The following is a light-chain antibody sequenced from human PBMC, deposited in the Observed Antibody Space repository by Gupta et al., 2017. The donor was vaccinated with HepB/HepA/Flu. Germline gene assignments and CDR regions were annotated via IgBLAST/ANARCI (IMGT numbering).Light chain of an antibody. CDR2: KDI. CDR1: KLEDKY. Sequence: SYDLSQPPSVSVSPGQTVSISCSGDKLEDKYVSWYQQRPGQSPVLVIFKDIKRPSEIPERFSGSNSGNTATLXIXGAQALXEADYFCQAWDGSAAVFGAGTKVTVL. J-gene: IGLJ1*01. V-gene: IGLV3-1*01. CDR3: QAWDGSAAV.